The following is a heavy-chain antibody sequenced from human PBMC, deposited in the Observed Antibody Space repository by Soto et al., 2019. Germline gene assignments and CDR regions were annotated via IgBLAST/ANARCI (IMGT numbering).Heavy chain of an antibody. CDR2: IYHSGST. D-gene: IGHD5-12*01. Sequence: SATLSLTCAVSGGSISSSNWWSWVRQPPGKGLEWIGEIYHSGSTNYNPSLKSRVTISADTSKNQFSLRLSSVTAADTAVFHCMPYNSGLAYWGQVTLVSVS. V-gene: IGHV4-4*02. CDR3: MPYNSGLAY. J-gene: IGHJ1*01. CDR1: GGSISSSNW.